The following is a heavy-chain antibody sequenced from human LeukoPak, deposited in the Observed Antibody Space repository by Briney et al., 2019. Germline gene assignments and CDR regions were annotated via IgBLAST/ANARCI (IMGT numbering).Heavy chain of an antibody. V-gene: IGHV4-39*07. Sequence: SETLSLTCTLSGGSLSSSSYYWGWVRQPPGKGLEWIGSIYYSGSTYYNPSLKSRVTISVDTSKNQFSLKLSSVTAADTAVYYCARSLYYMDVWGKGTTVTVSS. CDR3: ARSLYYMDV. J-gene: IGHJ6*03. CDR2: IYYSGST. CDR1: GGSLSSSSYY.